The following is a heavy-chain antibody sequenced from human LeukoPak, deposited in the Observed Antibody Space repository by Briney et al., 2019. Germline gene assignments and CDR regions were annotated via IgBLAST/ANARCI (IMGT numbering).Heavy chain of an antibody. CDR2: IYYSEIS. J-gene: IGHJ4*02. CDR3: AGWLGVSSVF. CDR1: GGSITSYY. D-gene: IGHD3-10*01. V-gene: IGHV4-59*08. Sequence: SETLSLTCSVSGGSITSYYWSWMRQPPGKGLEWIGQIYYSEISNYNPSLKSRVNISVDTSKNRFSLKLNSVTAADTAVYYCAGWLGVSSVFWGQGALVTVSS.